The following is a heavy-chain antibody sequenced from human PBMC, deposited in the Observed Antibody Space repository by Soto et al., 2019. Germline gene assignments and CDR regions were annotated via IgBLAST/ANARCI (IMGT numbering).Heavy chain of an antibody. J-gene: IGHJ5*02. V-gene: IGHV3-48*02. Sequence: EVQMVQSGGGLVQPGGSLRLSCAASGFSFSIDGMNWVRRAPGKGLEWVAYIRDDSSIKYYADSVTGRFTVSRDNGKDSLYVQMKSLRDEDTAVYYCARARGRNWFDTGGQGTLVTVSP. CDR1: GFSFSIDG. CDR3: ARARGRNWFDT. D-gene: IGHD1-26*01. CDR2: IRDDSSIK.